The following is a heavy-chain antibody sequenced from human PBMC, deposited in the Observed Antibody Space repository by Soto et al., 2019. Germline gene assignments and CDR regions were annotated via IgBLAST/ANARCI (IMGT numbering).Heavy chain of an antibody. Sequence: GGSLRLSCAASGFTFSSYGMHWVRQAPGKGLEWVAVIWYDGSNKYYADSVKGRFTISRDNSKNTLYLQMNSRRAEDTAVYYCARDRGVATIIWSYFDYWGQGTLVTVSS. CDR1: GFTFSSYG. CDR3: ARDRGVATIIWSYFDY. D-gene: IGHD5-12*01. CDR2: IWYDGSNK. J-gene: IGHJ4*02. V-gene: IGHV3-33*01.